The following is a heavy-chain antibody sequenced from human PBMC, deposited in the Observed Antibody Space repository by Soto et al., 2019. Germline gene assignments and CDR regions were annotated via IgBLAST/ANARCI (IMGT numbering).Heavy chain of an antibody. CDR3: AKDAGDYESSGYYYFDY. CDR2: IQQDGSEE. D-gene: IGHD3-22*01. V-gene: IGHV3-7*03. Sequence: PGGSLRLSCAASGFAFSAYWMSWVRQAPGKGLEWVANIQQDGSEEYYVDSVKGRFTISRDNVKNSLFLQMTYLRVEDTAVYYCAKDAGDYESSGYYYFDYWGQGTVVTVSS. CDR1: GFAFSAYW. J-gene: IGHJ4*02.